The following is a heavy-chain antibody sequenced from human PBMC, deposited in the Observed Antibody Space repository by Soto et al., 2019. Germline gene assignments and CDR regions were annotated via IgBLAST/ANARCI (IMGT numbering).Heavy chain of an antibody. CDR3: ARDPSYGDYEYYFDH. D-gene: IGHD4-17*01. V-gene: IGHV1-18*01. CDR2: ISAYNGNT. J-gene: IGHJ4*02. CDR1: GYTFTSYG. Sequence: QVQLVQSGAEVKKPGASVKVSCKASGYTFTSYGISWVRQAPGQGLEWMGWISAYNGNTNYAQKLQGRGTMTTDTSTSTAYMELRSLRSDDTAVYYCARDPSYGDYEYYFDHWGQGTLVTVSS.